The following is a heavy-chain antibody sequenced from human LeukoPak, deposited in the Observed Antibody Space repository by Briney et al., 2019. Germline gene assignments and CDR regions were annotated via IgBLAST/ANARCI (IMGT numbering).Heavy chain of an antibody. D-gene: IGHD3-10*01. CDR2: INPNSGGT. V-gene: IGHV1-2*02. CDR1: GYTFTGYY. CDR3: ARDQITMVRGARYYYGMDV. J-gene: IGHJ6*02. Sequence: ASVKVFCKASGYTFTGYYMHWVRQAPGQGLEWMGWINPNSGGTNYAQKLQGRVTMTRDTSMSTAYMGLSRMRSDDTAVYYCARDQITMVRGARYYYGMDVWGQGTTVTVSS.